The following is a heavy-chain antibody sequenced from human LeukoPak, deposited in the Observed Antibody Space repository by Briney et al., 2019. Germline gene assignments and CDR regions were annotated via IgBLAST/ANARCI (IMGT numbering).Heavy chain of an antibody. J-gene: IGHJ4*02. D-gene: IGHD5-18*01. CDR2: IYHSGST. V-gene: IGHV4-4*02. CDR3: ARDHVGTAMGLRAVFDY. CDR1: GGSISSSNW. Sequence: SETLSLTCAVSGGSISSSNWWSWVRQPPGKGLEWIGEIYHSGSTNYNPSLKSRVTISVDKSKNQFSLKLSSVTAADTAVYYCARDHVGTAMGLRAVFDYWGQGTLVTVSS.